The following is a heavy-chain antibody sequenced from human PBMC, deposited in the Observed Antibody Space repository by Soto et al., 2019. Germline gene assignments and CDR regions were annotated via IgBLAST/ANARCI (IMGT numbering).Heavy chain of an antibody. J-gene: IGHJ1*01. CDR2: ISYDGSNK. V-gene: IGHV3-30*18. CDR3: AEGQVTVISRGYFQH. Sequence: QVQLVESGGGVVQPGRSLRLSCAASGFTFSSYGMHWVRQAPDKGLEWVAIISYDGSNKYYADSVKGRFSISRDNSKNAVYLQMNRLRAEDAALYYWAEGQVTVISRGYFQHWGQGSLVTVSS. D-gene: IGHD4-17*01. CDR1: GFTFSSYG.